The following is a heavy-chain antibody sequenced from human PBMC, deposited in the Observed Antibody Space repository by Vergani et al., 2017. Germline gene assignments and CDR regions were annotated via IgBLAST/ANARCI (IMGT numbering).Heavy chain of an antibody. V-gene: IGHV4-34*01. CDR3: ARVNTETNGHLYYYYYMDV. D-gene: IGHD4-11*01. CDR2: IDHTGRP. Sequence: QVQLQQWGGGLLKPSETLSLTCVVNGGSFTSYHWTWIRQSPGEELEWVGDIDHTGRPDYNPSLKSRFTISVDKSRNQFSLTLNSVTATDTALYFCARVNTETNGHLYYYYYMDVWGQGTAVTVS. CDR1: GGSFTSYH. J-gene: IGHJ6*03.